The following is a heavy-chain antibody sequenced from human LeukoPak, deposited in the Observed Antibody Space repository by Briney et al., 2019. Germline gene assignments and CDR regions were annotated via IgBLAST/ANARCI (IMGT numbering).Heavy chain of an antibody. CDR1: GFTFSNAW. CDR3: TTTASMTPPSRDAFDI. CDR2: IKSKTDGGTT. V-gene: IGHV3-15*01. J-gene: IGHJ3*02. Sequence: PGGSLRLSCAASGFTFSNAWMSWVRQAPGKGLEWVGRIKSKTDGGTTDYAAPVKGRFTISRDDSKNTLYLQMNSLKTEDTAVYYCTTTASMTPPSRDAFDIWGQGTMVTASS. D-gene: IGHD2-15*01.